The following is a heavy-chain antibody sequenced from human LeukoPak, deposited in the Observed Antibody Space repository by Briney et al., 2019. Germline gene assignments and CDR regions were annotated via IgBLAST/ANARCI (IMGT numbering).Heavy chain of an antibody. V-gene: IGHV1-69*04. J-gene: IGHJ6*02. CDR2: IITIFGIA. CDR1: GGTFSIYA. Sequence: VASVKVSCKASGGTFSIYATSWVRPAPRQGLGWMGRIITIFGIANYPQQFQGRVTITADKSTSTAYMELSSLRSEDTAVYYCARGRGIFGVVPSSGMDVGRQGTTVT. D-gene: IGHD3-3*01. CDR3: ARGRGIFGVVPSSGMDV.